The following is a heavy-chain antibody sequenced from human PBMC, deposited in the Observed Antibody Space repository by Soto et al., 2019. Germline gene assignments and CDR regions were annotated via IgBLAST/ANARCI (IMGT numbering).Heavy chain of an antibody. J-gene: IGHJ4*02. Sequence: QITLKESGPTLVKPTQTLSLTCTFSGFSLSTTGVGVGWIRQPPGKALEWLALIHWDDDKRYSPSLKTRLTISRDTSKNQVVLTVTNMDPLDTATYYCVHITFHYDILTAYYKGFFDYWGQGALITVSS. D-gene: IGHD3-9*01. CDR1: GFSLSTTGVG. CDR3: VHITFHYDILTAYYKGFFDY. CDR2: IHWDDDK. V-gene: IGHV2-5*02.